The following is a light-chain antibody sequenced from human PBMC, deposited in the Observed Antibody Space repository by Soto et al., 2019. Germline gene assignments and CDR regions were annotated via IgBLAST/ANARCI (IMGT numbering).Light chain of an antibody. J-gene: IGKJ4*01. Sequence: DIVMTQSPLSLPVTPGEPASISCRSSQSLLHSNGYNYLVWYLQKPGQSPQLLSYLGSNRASGVPDRFSDSASGTDFTLKISRVEAEDVGVYYCMQALQTPPTFGGGTKVEIK. CDR2: LGS. CDR1: QSLLHSNGYNY. CDR3: MQALQTPPT. V-gene: IGKV2-28*01.